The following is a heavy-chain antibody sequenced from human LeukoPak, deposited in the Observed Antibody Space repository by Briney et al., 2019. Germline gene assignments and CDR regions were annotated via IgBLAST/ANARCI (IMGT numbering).Heavy chain of an antibody. CDR2: INPNSGST. CDR3: ARHPNLDY. CDR1: GYTFTDYY. Sequence: SSMKVYCKASGYTFTDYYMHWVRQAPGQGLEWMGWINPNSGSTSYAQKFQDRVTLTRDTSISTAYMELSRLRSDDTAVYYCARHPNLDYWGQGTLVIVSS. J-gene: IGHJ4*02. V-gene: IGHV1-2*02.